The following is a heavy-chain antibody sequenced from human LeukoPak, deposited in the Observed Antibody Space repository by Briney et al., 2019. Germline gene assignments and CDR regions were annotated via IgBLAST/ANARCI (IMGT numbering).Heavy chain of an antibody. J-gene: IGHJ4*02. D-gene: IGHD3-22*01. V-gene: IGHV1-46*01. CDR1: GYTFTSYY. Sequence: GASVKVSCKASGYTFTSYYMHWVRQAPGQGLEWMGLINPSGGSTSYAQKFQGRVTMTRDTSTSTVYMELSSLRSEDTAVYYCARDLGYYDSSGYLWLPDYWGQGTLVTVSS. CDR3: ARDLGYYDSSGYLWLPDY. CDR2: INPSGGST.